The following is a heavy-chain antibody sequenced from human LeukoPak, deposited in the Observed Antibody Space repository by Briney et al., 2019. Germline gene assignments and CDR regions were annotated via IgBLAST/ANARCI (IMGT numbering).Heavy chain of an antibody. Sequence: GGSLRLSCAASGFTFSTYNMNWVRQAPRKGLEWVSSISSGSSYIYYADSVKGRFTISRDNAKNSLYLQMKSLRAEDTAVYYCARDSKDYYDSSAYPPDYWSQGTLVTVSS. CDR2: ISSGSSYI. V-gene: IGHV3-21*01. CDR1: GFTFSTYN. CDR3: ARDSKDYYDSSAYPPDY. D-gene: IGHD3-22*01. J-gene: IGHJ4*02.